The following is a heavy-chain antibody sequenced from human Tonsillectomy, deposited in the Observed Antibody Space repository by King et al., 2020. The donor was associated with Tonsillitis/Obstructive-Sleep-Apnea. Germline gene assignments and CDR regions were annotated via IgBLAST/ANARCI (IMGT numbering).Heavy chain of an antibody. D-gene: IGHD2-2*01. V-gene: IGHV3-9*01. CDR3: AKDMSQDIVVVPAAPAFDI. Sequence: VQLVESGGGLVQPGRSLRLSCAASGFTFDDYAMHWVRQAPGKGLEWVSGISWNSGSIGYADSVQGRFTISRDNAKNSLYLQMNSLRAEDTALYYFAKDMSQDIVVVPAAPAFDIWGQGKMVTVSS. J-gene: IGHJ3*02. CDR2: ISWNSGSI. CDR1: GFTFDDYA.